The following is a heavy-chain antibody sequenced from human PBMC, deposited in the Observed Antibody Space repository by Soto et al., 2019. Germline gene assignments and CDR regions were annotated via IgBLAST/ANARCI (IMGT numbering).Heavy chain of an antibody. CDR3: ARVLTYYDFWSGYQNYYYYGMDV. CDR2: ISSSSSYI. J-gene: IGHJ6*02. D-gene: IGHD3-3*01. Sequence: VGSLRLSCAASGFTFSSYSMNWVRQAPGKGLEWVSSISSSSSYIYYADSVKGRFTISRDNAKNSLYLQMNSLRAEDTAVYYCARVLTYYDFWSGYQNYYYYGMDVWGQGTTVTVSS. CDR1: GFTFSSYS. V-gene: IGHV3-21*01.